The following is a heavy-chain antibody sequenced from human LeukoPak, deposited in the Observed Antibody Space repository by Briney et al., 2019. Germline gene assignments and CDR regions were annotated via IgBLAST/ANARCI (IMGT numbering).Heavy chain of an antibody. J-gene: IGHJ2*01. CDR3: ARDLRSPTYWYFDL. CDR2: ISSSGSTI. V-gene: IGHV3-11*01. Sequence: GGSLRLSCAASGFTFSDYYMSWIRQAPGKGLEWVSYISSSGSTIYYADSVKGRFTISRDNAKNSLYLQMNSLRAEDTAVYYCARDLRSPTYWYFDLWGRGTLVTVSS. CDR1: GFTFSDYY.